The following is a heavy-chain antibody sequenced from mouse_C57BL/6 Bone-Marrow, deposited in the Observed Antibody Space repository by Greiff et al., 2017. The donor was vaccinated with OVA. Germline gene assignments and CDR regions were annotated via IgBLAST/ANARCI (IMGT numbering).Heavy chain of an antibody. CDR1: GYTFTDYY. CDR2: IFPGSGST. D-gene: IGHD4-1*01. J-gene: IGHJ2*01. Sequence: VMLVESGPELVKPGASVKISCKASGYTFTDYYINWVKQRPGQGLEWIGWIFPGSGSTYYNEKFKGKATLTVDKSSSTAYMLLSSLTSEDSAVYFCARELGRRGYYFDYWGQGTTLTVSS. V-gene: IGHV1-75*01. CDR3: ARELGRRGYYFDY.